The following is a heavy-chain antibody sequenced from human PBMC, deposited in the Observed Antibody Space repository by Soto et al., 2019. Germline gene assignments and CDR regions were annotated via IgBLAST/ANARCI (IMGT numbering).Heavy chain of an antibody. V-gene: IGHV3-23*01. CDR2: ISGTSDNT. CDR1: GFSFGSYA. D-gene: IGHD5-12*01. J-gene: IGHJ5*02. Sequence: QPXGSLLLPCSASGFSFGSYAMTWVRQAPGKGLEWVSVISGTSDNTYYADSVKGRFTISRDNSKNTLYLQMNSLRAEDTAVYYCAKTGYGSDVLWWFDPWGQGTMVT. CDR3: AKTGYGSDVLWWFDP.